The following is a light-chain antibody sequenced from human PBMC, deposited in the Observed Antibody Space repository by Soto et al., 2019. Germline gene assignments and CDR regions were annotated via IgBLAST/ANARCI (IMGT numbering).Light chain of an antibody. Sequence: EIGVKQSPCTLSLSQGDRATLSCIAIQSVTSDYLAWYQQKPGQATRLLIYGASIRATGIPDRFSGSGSGTDFTLTISRLEPEDFAMYHCQQYGKLPLVTFGGVTKVDIK. CDR1: QSVTSDY. CDR2: GAS. CDR3: QQYGKLPLVT. J-gene: IGKJ4*01. V-gene: IGKV3-20*01.